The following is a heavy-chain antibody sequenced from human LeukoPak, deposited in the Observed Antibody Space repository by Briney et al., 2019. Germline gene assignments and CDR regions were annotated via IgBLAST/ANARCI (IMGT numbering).Heavy chain of an antibody. V-gene: IGHV3-23*01. CDR1: GFTFSGYA. D-gene: IGHD5-18*01. J-gene: IGHJ5*02. Sequence: GGSLRLSCAVSGFTFSGYAMSWVRQAPGKGLEWVSTISGSGDYTYYADSVKGRFSISRDNSKNTLHLQMNSLRAEDTAVYYCARGRIQLWLRWFDPWGQGTLVTVSS. CDR3: ARGRIQLWLRWFDP. CDR2: ISGSGDYT.